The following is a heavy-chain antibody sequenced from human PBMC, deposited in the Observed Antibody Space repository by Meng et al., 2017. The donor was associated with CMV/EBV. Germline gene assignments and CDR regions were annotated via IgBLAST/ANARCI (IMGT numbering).Heavy chain of an antibody. D-gene: IGHD2-2*02. J-gene: IGHJ6*02. Sequence: GESLKISCAASGFTFSSYSMNWVRQAPGKGLEWVSSISSSSYIYYADSVKGRFTISRDNAKNSLYLQMNSLRAEDTAVYYCARDGGDCSSTSCYTHGYYGMDVWGQGTTVIVSS. CDR3: ARDGGDCSSTSCYTHGYYGMDV. V-gene: IGHV3-21*01. CDR1: GFTFSSYS. CDR2: ISSSSYI.